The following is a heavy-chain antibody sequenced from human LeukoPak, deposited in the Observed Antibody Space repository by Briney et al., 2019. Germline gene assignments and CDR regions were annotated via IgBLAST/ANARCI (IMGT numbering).Heavy chain of an antibody. J-gene: IGHJ4*02. CDR2: INPSGGST. V-gene: IGHV1-46*01. D-gene: IGHD6-13*01. CDR1: GYTFTSYY. CDR3: ARDQIPYSSSWTFDY. Sequence: GASVKVSCKASGYTFTSYYMHWVRQAPGQGLEWMGIINPSGGSTSYAQKFQGRVTMTRDTSTSTVYMELSSLRSEDTAVYYCARDQIPYSSSWTFDYWGQGTLVTVSS.